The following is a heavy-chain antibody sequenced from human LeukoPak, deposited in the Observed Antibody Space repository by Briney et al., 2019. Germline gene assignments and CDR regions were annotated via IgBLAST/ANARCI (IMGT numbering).Heavy chain of an antibody. CDR1: GFTFDDYG. D-gene: IGHD1-26*01. Sequence: GGSLRLSCAASGFTFDDYGMSWVRQAPGKGLEWVSGINWNGGSTGYADSVKGRFTISRGNAKNSLYLQMNSLRAEDTALYYCARGGSYLSAFDIWGQGTMVTVSS. V-gene: IGHV3-20*04. CDR2: INWNGGST. CDR3: ARGGSYLSAFDI. J-gene: IGHJ3*02.